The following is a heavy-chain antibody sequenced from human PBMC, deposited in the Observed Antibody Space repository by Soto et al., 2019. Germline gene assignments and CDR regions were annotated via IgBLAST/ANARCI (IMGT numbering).Heavy chain of an antibody. Sequence: GGSLRLSCAASGFTFSDYYMIWIRQAPGKGLEWVSYISSSSSYTNYADSVKGRFTISRDNAKNSLYLQMNSLRAEDTAVYYCARDRRYSYGYLPYDYWGQGTLVTVSS. CDR2: ISSSSSYT. CDR3: ARDRRYSYGYLPYDY. V-gene: IGHV3-11*06. D-gene: IGHD5-18*01. J-gene: IGHJ4*02. CDR1: GFTFSDYY.